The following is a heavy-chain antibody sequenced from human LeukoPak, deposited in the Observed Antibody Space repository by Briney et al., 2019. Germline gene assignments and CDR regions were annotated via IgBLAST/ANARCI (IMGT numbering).Heavy chain of an antibody. J-gene: IGHJ6*03. D-gene: IGHD5-18*01. CDR2: INPNSGGT. CDR1: GYTFTGYY. V-gene: IGHV1-2*02. Sequence: ASVKVSCKASGYTFTGYYMHWVRQAPGQGLEWMGWINPNSGGTNYAQKFQGRVTMTRDTSISTAYMELSRLRSDDTAVYYCARDPHTAMAPLDHYYYYMDVWGKGTTVTVSS. CDR3: ARDPHTAMAPLDHYYYYMDV.